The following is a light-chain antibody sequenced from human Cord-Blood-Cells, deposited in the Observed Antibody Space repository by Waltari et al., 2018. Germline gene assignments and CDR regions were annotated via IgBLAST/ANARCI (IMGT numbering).Light chain of an antibody. CDR3: QQYNNLPPRYT. CDR1: QRVSSN. Sequence: EIVMTQSPATLSVSPGERATLSCRASQRVSSNLAWYQQKPGQAPRLLIYGASTRATGIPARFSGSGSGTEFILTISSLQSEDFAVYYCQQYNNLPPRYTFGQGTKLEIK. J-gene: IGKJ2*01. V-gene: IGKV3-15*01. CDR2: GAS.